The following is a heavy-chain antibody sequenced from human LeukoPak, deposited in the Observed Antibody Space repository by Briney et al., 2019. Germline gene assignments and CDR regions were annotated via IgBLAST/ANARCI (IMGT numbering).Heavy chain of an antibody. CDR3: ARGAPVNSRGNFDY. V-gene: IGHV1-18*01. CDR1: GYTFTSYG. Sequence: SSVKVSCKAPGYTFTSYGISWVRQAPGQGLEWMGWISAYNGNTNYAQKLQGRVTMTTDTSTSTAYMELRSLRSDDTAVYYCARGAPVNSRGNFDYWGQGTLVTVSS. J-gene: IGHJ4*02. D-gene: IGHD3-16*01. CDR2: ISAYNGNT.